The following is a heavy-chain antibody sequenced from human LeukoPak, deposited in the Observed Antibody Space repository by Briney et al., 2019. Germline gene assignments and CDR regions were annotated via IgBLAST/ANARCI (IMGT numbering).Heavy chain of an antibody. CDR1: GASISSGGYS. CDR3: ARESPCYYGIDV. Sequence: SQTLSLTCAVSGASISSGGYSWSWIRQPPGKGLEWIGYIYHSGSTYYNPSLKSRVSISVDRSKNQFSLNLSSVTAADTAVYYRARESPCYYGIDVWGQGTTVTVSS. V-gene: IGHV4-30-2*01. J-gene: IGHJ6*02. CDR2: IYHSGST.